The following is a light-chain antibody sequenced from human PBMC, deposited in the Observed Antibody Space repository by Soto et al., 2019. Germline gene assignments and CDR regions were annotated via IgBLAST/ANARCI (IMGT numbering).Light chain of an antibody. Sequence: EIVMTQSPATLSVCPGERATLSCRASQSVSSNLAWYQQKPGQAPRLLIYGASTRASGIPARFSGSGSGTEFILTISSLQSEDFAVYYCQQYNNWPRTFGQGTKVEIK. CDR2: GAS. V-gene: IGKV3-15*01. J-gene: IGKJ1*01. CDR1: QSVSSN. CDR3: QQYNNWPRT.